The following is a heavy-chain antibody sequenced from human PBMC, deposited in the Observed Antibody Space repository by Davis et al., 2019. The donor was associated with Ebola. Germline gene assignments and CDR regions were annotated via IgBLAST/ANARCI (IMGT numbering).Heavy chain of an antibody. CDR2: INAHYGNT. Sequence: SVPVSCLATGYTFPSYAMHWVRPPPGQRLAWMGWINAHYGNTKYSQKFQGRVTITRDTSASTAYMEMSSLRSEDTAVEYCARVPYYDLWSSYCFDYWGQGTLVTVSS. CDR3: ARVPYYDLWSSYCFDY. D-gene: IGHD3-3*01. V-gene: IGHV1-3*01. CDR1: GYTFPSYA. J-gene: IGHJ4*02.